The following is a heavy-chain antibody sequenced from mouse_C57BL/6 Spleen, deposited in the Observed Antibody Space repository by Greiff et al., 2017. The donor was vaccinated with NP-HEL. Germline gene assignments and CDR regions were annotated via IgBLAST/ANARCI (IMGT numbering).Heavy chain of an antibody. J-gene: IGHJ4*01. CDR2: INPNNGGT. D-gene: IGHD2-4*01. CDR1: GYTFTDYY. V-gene: IGHV1-26*01. CDR3: AIPIYYDYDDAMDY. Sequence: EVQLQQSGPELVKPGASVKISCKASGYTFTDYYMNWVKQSHGKSLEWIGDINPNNGGTSYNQKFKGKATLTVDKSSSTAYMELRSLTSEDSAVYYCAIPIYYDYDDAMDYWGQGTSVTVSS.